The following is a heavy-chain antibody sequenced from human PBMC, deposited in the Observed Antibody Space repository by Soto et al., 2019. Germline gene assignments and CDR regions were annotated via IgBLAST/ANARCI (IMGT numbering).Heavy chain of an antibody. D-gene: IGHD2-2*01. CDR3: AWQPASPGRFDY. J-gene: IGHJ4*02. V-gene: IGHV3-23*01. Sequence: GGSLRLSCAASGFTFSSYAMSWVRQAPGKGLEWVSAISSSGGSTYYADSVKGRFTISRDNSKNTLYLQMNSLRAEDTAVYYCAWQPASPGRFDYWGQGTLVTVSS. CDR2: ISSSGGST. CDR1: GFTFSSYA.